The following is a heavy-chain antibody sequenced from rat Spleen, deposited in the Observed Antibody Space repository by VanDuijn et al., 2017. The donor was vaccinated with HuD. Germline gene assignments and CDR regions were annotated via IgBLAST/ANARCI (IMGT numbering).Heavy chain of an antibody. CDR2: VIYDGSRT. J-gene: IGHJ2*01. D-gene: IGHD1-10*01. Sequence: EVQLVESGGGLVQPGRSLKLSCAASGFTFSDYTMAWVRQAPKMGLEWVATVIYDGSRTYYRDSVKGRFTISRDNAKSTLYLQMDSLRSEDTATYYCARDGYNNPFDYWGQGVMVIVSS. V-gene: IGHV5S10*01. CDR1: GFTFSDYT. CDR3: ARDGYNNPFDY.